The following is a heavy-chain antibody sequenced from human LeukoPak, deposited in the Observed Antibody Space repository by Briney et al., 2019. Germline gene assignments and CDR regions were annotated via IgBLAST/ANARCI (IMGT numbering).Heavy chain of an antibody. CDR3: ARGRSLVFIVGAVLFDY. CDR2: INHSGST. V-gene: IGHV4-34*01. D-gene: IGHD1-26*01. CDR1: GGSFSGYY. Sequence: PSETLSLTCAVYGGSFSGYYWSWIRQPPGKGLEWIGEINHSGSTNYNPSLKSRVTISVDTSKNQFSLKLSSVTAADTAVYYCARGRSLVFIVGAVLFDYWGQGTLVTVSS. J-gene: IGHJ4*02.